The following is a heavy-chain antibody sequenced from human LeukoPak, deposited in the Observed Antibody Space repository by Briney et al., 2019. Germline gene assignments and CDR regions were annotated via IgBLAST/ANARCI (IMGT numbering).Heavy chain of an antibody. V-gene: IGHV3-7*04. CDR2: INQDGSEK. D-gene: IGHD3-10*01. CDR1: GFPFTSFW. J-gene: IGHJ4*02. CDR3: AGGEGN. Sequence: GGSLRLSCAASGFPFTSFWMSWVRQAPGKGLEWVANINQDGSEKYYVDSVRGRFTISRDNAKNSLYVQMNSLRAEDTAVYYCAGGEGNLGQGTLVTVSS.